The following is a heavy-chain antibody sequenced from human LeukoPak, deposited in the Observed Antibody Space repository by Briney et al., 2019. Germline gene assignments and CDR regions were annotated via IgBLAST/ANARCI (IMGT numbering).Heavy chain of an antibody. D-gene: IGHD3-22*01. Sequence: SETLSLTCTVSGGSISSYYWSWIRQPAGKGLEWIGRIYTSGSTNYNPSLKSRVTMSVDTSKNQFSLKLSSVTAADTAVYYCARDKYYYDSSGYLYFDYWGQGTLVTVSS. CDR2: IYTSGST. V-gene: IGHV4-4*07. J-gene: IGHJ4*02. CDR1: GGSISSYY. CDR3: ARDKYYYDSSGYLYFDY.